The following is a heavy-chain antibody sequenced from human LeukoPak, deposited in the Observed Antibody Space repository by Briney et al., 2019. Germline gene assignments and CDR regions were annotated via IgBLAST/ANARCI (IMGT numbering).Heavy chain of an antibody. J-gene: IGHJ4*02. CDR1: EFTFSHHF. D-gene: IGHD6-19*01. CDR2: SRNKAKSYTT. CDR3: VRVGSVSGSDYLDY. V-gene: IGHV3-72*01. Sequence: GGSLRLSCAVSEFTFSHHFLDWVRQAPGKGLEWVGRSRNKAKSYTTEYAASVKGRFTISRDDSKNSLYLQMNSLEIEDTAVYYCVRVGSVSGSDYLDYWGQGTLVPVSS.